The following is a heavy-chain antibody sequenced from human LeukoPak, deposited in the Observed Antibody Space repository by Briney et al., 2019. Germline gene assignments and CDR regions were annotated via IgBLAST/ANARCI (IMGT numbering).Heavy chain of an antibody. D-gene: IGHD2-2*01. Sequence: RPSETLSLTCTVSGGSISSSSYYWGWIRQPPGKGLEWIGSIYYSGSTYYNPSLKSRVTISVDTSKNQFSLKLSSVTAADTAVYYCARPSPEVGAFDIWGQGTMVTVSS. V-gene: IGHV4-39*01. CDR3: ARPSPEVGAFDI. CDR1: GGSISSSSYY. CDR2: IYYSGST. J-gene: IGHJ3*02.